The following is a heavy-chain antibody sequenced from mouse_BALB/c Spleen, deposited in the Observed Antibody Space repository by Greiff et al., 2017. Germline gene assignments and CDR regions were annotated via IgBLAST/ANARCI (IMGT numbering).Heavy chain of an antibody. V-gene: IGHV1S81*02. CDR1: GYTFTSYW. CDR2: INPSNGRT. D-gene: IGHD2-3*01. Sequence: QVQLKQPGAELVKPGASVKLSCKASGYTFTSYWMHWVKQRPGQGLEWIGEINPSNGRTNYNEKFKSKATLTVDKSSSTAYMQLSSLTSEDSAVYYCARGGGDGPTGFAYWGQGTLVTVSA. J-gene: IGHJ3*01. CDR3: ARGGGDGPTGFAY.